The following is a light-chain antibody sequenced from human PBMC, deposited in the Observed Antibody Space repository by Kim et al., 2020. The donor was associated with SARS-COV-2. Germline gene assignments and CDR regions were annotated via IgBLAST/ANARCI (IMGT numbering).Light chain of an antibody. Sequence: ASVGDRVTVTCRASQGISTYLAWYQQIPGKAPKLLIYRASTLQSGVPSRFSGSGSGTEFTLTISNLQPEDFAIYYCQQLNSYPWTFGQGTKVDIK. J-gene: IGKJ1*01. V-gene: IGKV1-9*01. CDR2: RAS. CDR1: QGISTY. CDR3: QQLNSYPWT.